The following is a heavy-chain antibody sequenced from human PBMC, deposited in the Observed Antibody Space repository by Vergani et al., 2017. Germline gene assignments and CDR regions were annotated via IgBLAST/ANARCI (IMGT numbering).Heavy chain of an antibody. CDR1: GGSISSYY. V-gene: IGHV4-59*01. D-gene: IGHD3-10*01. CDR3: AREGRYYGSGSYLGY. CDR2: IYYSGST. Sequence: QVQLQESGPGLVKPSETLSLTCTVSGGSISSYYWSWIRQPPGKGLEWIGYIYYSGSTNYNPSLKSRVTISVDTSKNQFSLKLSSVTAAETAVYYCAREGRYYGSGSYLGYWGQGTLVTVSS. J-gene: IGHJ4*02.